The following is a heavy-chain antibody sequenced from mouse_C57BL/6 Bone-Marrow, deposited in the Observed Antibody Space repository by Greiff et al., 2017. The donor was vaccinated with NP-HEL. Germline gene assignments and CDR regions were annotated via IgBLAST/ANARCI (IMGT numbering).Heavy chain of an antibody. CDR3: ARVYGNYAWFAY. J-gene: IGHJ3*01. D-gene: IGHD2-1*01. V-gene: IGHV1-81*01. CDR2: IYPRSGNT. Sequence: VMLVESGAELARPGASVKLSCKASGYTFTSYGISWVKQRTGQGLEWIGEIYPRSGNTYYNEKFKGKATLTADKSSSTAYMELRSLTSEDSAVYFCARVYGNYAWFAYWGQGTLVTVSA. CDR1: GYTFTSYG.